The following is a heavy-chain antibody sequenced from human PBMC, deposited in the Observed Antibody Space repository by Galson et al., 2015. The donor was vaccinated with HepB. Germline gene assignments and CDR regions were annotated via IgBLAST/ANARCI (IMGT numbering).Heavy chain of an antibody. CDR1: GFTFDDYA. CDR2: ISWNSGSI. V-gene: IGHV3-9*01. Sequence: SLRLSCAASGFTFDDYAMHWVRQAPGKGLEWVSGISWNSGSIGYADSVKGRFTISRDNAKNSLYLQMNSLRAEDTALYYCAKDSDRGGYDSSGYADYWGQGTLVTVSS. J-gene: IGHJ4*02. CDR3: AKDSDRGGYDSSGYADY. D-gene: IGHD3-22*01.